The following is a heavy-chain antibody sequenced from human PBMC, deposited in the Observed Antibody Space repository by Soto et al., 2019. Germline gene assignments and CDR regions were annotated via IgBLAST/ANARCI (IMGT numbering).Heavy chain of an antibody. V-gene: IGHV4-30-2*01. CDR1: GGSISSGGYS. J-gene: IGHJ5*02. Sequence: TLSLTCAVSGGSISSGGYSWSWIRQPPGKGLEWIGYIYHSGSTYYNPSLKSRVTISVDRSKNQFSLKLSSVTAADTAVYYCARTSGSYYWFDPGGQGTLVTV. CDR3: ARTSGSYYWFDP. D-gene: IGHD1-26*01. CDR2: IYHSGST.